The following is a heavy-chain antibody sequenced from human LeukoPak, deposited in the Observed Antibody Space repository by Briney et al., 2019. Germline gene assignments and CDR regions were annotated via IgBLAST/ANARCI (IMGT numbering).Heavy chain of an antibody. J-gene: IGHJ4*02. Sequence: GGSLRLSCEASGFTFSAYAMTWVRQAPGRGLEWISYVTSSSSTIYYADSVKGRFTISRDNAKNSLYLQMNSLRDEDTAVYYCARAPSWNFDYWGQGTLVTVSS. CDR3: ARAPSWNFDY. CDR1: GFTFSAYA. CDR2: VTSSSSTI. D-gene: IGHD1-1*01. V-gene: IGHV3-48*02.